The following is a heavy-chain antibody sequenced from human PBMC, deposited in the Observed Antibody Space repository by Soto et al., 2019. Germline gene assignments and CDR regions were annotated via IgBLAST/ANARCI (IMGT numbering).Heavy chain of an antibody. Sequence: QVQLVQSGAEVKKPGASVKVSCKASGYTFSSYAMHWVRQAPGQRLEWMGWINAGNGNTKYSEKFQGRVTITRDTSASTAYMGLSSLRSEDTAVYYCASGCSGGDADWFDPWGQGTLATVSS. CDR3: ASGCSGGDADWFDP. CDR1: GYTFSSYA. V-gene: IGHV1-3*01. J-gene: IGHJ5*02. CDR2: INAGNGNT. D-gene: IGHD2-15*01.